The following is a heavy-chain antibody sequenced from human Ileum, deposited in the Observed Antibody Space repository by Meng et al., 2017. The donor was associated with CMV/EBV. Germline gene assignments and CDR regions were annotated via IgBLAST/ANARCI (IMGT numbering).Heavy chain of an antibody. Sequence: GYNCSKDGNNWVREPPGQRLEGRGWKNTRADQPTYDQELTGRFVFSLETSVSTADLQISSRRAEDTAVYYCTRGGEVHSAKFDYWGQGTLVTVSS. CDR1: GYNCSKDG. D-gene: IGHD2-21*01. J-gene: IGHJ4*02. V-gene: IGHV7-4-1*02. CDR2: KNTRADQP. CDR3: TRGGEVHSAKFDY.